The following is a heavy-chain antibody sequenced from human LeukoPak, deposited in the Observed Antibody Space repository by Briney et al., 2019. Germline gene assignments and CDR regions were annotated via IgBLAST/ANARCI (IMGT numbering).Heavy chain of an antibody. J-gene: IGHJ4*02. Sequence: PGGSLRLSCVASGFVFSNYWMAWVRQPPGKGLEWVAHIKEDGTEKYYLDSVEGRFTIARDDARSSLFLQMNSLRVEDTAIYYCVRGGWELDYWGQGSPVTVSS. CDR2: IKEDGTEK. V-gene: IGHV3-7*01. CDR1: GFVFSNYW. D-gene: IGHD1-26*01. CDR3: VRGGWELDY.